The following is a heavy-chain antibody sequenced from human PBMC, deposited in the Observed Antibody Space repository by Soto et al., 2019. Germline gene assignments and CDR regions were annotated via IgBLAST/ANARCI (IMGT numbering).Heavy chain of an antibody. V-gene: IGHV3-48*03. J-gene: IGHJ4*02. Sequence: PGGSLRLSCAASGFTFSTHEMNWVRQAPGKGLEWLSYIRGGGSPIYYADSVRGRFTISRDNAKNSLYLQMNSLRAEDTAIYYCASKIFGTTCFNYWGQGALVTVSS. CDR1: GFTFSTHE. CDR3: ASKIFGTTCFNY. D-gene: IGHD1-7*01. CDR2: IRGGGSPI.